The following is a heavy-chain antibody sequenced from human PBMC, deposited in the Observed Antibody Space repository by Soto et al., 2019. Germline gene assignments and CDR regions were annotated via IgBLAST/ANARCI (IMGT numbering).Heavy chain of an antibody. D-gene: IGHD4-17*01. CDR2: IYYSGST. CDR1: GGSISSSSYY. J-gene: IGHJ6*02. CDR3: ARHRIRRGMLHYGDSHYGMDV. Sequence: QLQLQESGPGLVKPSETLSLTCTVSGGSISSSSYYWGWIRQPPGKGLEWIGSIYYSGSTYYNPSLKSRVTLSVDTSKNQFSLKLSSVTAADTAVYYCARHRIRRGMLHYGDSHYGMDVWGQGTTVTVSS. V-gene: IGHV4-39*01.